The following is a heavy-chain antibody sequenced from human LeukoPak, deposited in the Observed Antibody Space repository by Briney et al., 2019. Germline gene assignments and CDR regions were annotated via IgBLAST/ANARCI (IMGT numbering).Heavy chain of an antibody. V-gene: IGHV3-49*04. D-gene: IGHD1-1*01. J-gene: IGHJ4*02. Sequence: PGGSLKLSCAASGFPFSSYAMHWVRPAPGKGLEWVAFIKSEPYGATTQYAASVKGRFTISRYDSKSTAYLQNNTLRTEDTAVYYCTRGGPQYKFGQWGQGTLVTVSS. CDR1: GFPFSSYA. CDR3: TRGGPQYKFGQ. CDR2: IKSEPYGATT.